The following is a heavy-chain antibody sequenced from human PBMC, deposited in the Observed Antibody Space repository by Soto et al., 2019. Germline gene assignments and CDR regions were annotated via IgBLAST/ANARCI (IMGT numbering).Heavy chain of an antibody. CDR2: IYYSGST. D-gene: IGHD3-16*01. J-gene: IGHJ4*02. V-gene: IGHV4-59*01. CDR3: ARASLGLDY. Sequence: SETLSLTCTVSGGSISSYYWSWIRQPPGKGLEWIGYIYYSGSTNYNPSLKSRVTISVDTSKNQFSLKLSSATAADTAVYYCARASLGLDYWGQGTLVTVSS. CDR1: GGSISSYY.